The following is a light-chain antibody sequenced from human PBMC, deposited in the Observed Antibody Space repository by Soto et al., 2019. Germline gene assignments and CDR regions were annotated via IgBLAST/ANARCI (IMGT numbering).Light chain of an antibody. J-gene: IGLJ3*02. Sequence: QSVLTQPASESGSPGQTITVSCTGTSSDVGGYNYLSWYQQHPGKAPKVMIYEVSNRPSGVSNRFSGSKSGNMASLTISGLQAEDEADYFCSSYTTSGTPVFGGGTKLTVL. CDR3: SSYTTSGTPV. V-gene: IGLV2-14*01. CDR1: SSDVGGYNY. CDR2: EVS.